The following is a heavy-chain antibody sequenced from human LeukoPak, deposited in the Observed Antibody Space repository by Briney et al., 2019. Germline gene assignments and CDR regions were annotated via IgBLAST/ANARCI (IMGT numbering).Heavy chain of an antibody. CDR2: ISPNTGVT. D-gene: IGHD1-26*01. Sequence: ASVRVSCKASGFTFTGYYIHWVRPAPGQGLEWMAWISPNTGVTNYGQKFQGRVTVTRDTSISSAYLELSSLTSDDTAVYYCARHMGQTGYFDYWGQGTLVTVSS. V-gene: IGHV1-2*02. CDR1: GFTFTGYY. CDR3: ARHMGQTGYFDY. J-gene: IGHJ4*02.